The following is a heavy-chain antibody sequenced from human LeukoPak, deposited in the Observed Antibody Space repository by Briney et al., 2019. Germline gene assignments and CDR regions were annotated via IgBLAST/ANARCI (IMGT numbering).Heavy chain of an antibody. CDR1: GYTFTGYY. CDR3: APADLDASDI. CDR2: INPNSGGT. Sequence: ASVKVSCKASGYTFTGYYMHWVRQAPGQGLEWMGWINPNSGGTNYAQKFQGRDTMTRDTSISTAYMELSRLRPDDTAVYYCAPADLDASDIWGQGTMVTVSS. D-gene: IGHD2-2*01. J-gene: IGHJ3*02. V-gene: IGHV1-2*02.